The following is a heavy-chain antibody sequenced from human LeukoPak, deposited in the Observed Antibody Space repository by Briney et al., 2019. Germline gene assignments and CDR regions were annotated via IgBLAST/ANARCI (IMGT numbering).Heavy chain of an antibody. CDR2: INIDGGLT. CDR1: GFTFSDYW. CDR3: AREEHRLAAAGTSAFDL. Sequence: GGSLRLSCAASGFTFSDYWMHWVRQAPGKGLAWVSHINIDGGLTNYADSVKGRFTVSRDNARNTLYLQMSSLRAEDTAIYSCAREEHRLAAAGTSAFDLGGQGTLVTVSP. J-gene: IGHJ3*01. D-gene: IGHD6-13*01. V-gene: IGHV3-74*01.